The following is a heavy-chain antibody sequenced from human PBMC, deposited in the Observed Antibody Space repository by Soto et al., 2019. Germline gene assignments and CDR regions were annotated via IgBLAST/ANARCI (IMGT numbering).Heavy chain of an antibody. V-gene: IGHV3-23*01. CDR2: IRASGEQT. J-gene: IGHJ4*02. D-gene: IGHD2-21*01. Sequence: EVQLLESGGGLVQPGGSLRVSCATSGFTFKNFVMSWVRQAPGKGLEWVAAIRASGEQTFYAASVKGRFTISRDNSKNMLFLVMSSLRDDDTALYFCAQDRGWGVVSPSHDSWGQGTLVTVSS. CDR1: GFTFKNFV. CDR3: AQDRGWGVVSPSHDS.